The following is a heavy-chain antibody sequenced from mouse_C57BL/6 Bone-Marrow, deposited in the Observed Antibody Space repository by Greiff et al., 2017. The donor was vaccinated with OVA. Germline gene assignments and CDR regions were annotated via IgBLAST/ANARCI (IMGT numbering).Heavy chain of an antibody. CDR2: ISNGGGST. CDR1: GFTFSDYY. Sequence: EVKLVESGGGLVQPGGSLKLSCAASGFTFSDYYMYWVRQTPEKRLEWVAYISNGGGSTYYPDTVKGRFTISRDNAKNTLYLQMSRLKSEDTAMYYCARQTQFAYWGQGTLVTVSA. CDR3: ARQTQFAY. J-gene: IGHJ3*01. V-gene: IGHV5-12*01.